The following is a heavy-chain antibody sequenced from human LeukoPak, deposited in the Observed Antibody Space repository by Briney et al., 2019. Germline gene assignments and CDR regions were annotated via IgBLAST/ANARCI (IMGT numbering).Heavy chain of an antibody. Sequence: SETLSLTCTVSGGSISSYYWSWIRQPPGKGLEWIGYIYYSGSTNYNPSLKSRVTISVDTSKNQFSLKLSSVTAADTAVYHCARVGGWYAPFDYWGQGTLVTVSS. D-gene: IGHD6-19*01. V-gene: IGHV4-59*01. J-gene: IGHJ4*02. CDR1: GGSISSYY. CDR3: ARVGGWYAPFDY. CDR2: IYYSGST.